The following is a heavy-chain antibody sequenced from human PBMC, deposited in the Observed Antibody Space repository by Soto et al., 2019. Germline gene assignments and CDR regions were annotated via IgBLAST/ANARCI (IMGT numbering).Heavy chain of an antibody. CDR1: GFTFSSYG. CDR3: ARDRSITIFGVVITYYMDV. D-gene: IGHD3-3*01. Sequence: QVQLVESGGGVVQPGRSLRLSCAASGFTFSSYGMHWVRQAPGKGLEWVAVIWYDGSNKYYADSVKGRFTISRDNSKNTLYLQMNSLRAEDTAVYYCARDRSITIFGVVITYYMDVWGKGTTVTVSS. J-gene: IGHJ6*03. V-gene: IGHV3-33*01. CDR2: IWYDGSNK.